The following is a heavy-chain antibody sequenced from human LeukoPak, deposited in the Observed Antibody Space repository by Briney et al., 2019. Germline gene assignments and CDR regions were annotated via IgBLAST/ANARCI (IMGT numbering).Heavy chain of an antibody. J-gene: IGHJ3*02. CDR2: IYYSGST. V-gene: IGHV4-38-2*02. CDR1: GYSISSGYY. CDR3: ARGGYSYGNDAFDI. D-gene: IGHD5-18*01. Sequence: SETLSLTCTVSGYSISSGYYWGWIRQPPGKGLEWIGSIYYSGSTYYNPSLKSRVTISVDTSKNQFSLKLSSVTAADTAVYYCARGGYSYGNDAFDIWGQGTMVTVSS.